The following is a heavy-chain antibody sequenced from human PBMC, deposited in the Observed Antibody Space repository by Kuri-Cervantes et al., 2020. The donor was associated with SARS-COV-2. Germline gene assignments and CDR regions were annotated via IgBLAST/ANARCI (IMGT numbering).Heavy chain of an antibody. CDR2: ISGGST. J-gene: IGHJ3*02. V-gene: IGHV3-38-3*01. Sequence: GESLKISCAASGFTVSSNEMSWVRQAPGKGLEWVSSISGGSTYYADSRKGRFTISRDNAKNSLYLQMNSLRAEDTAVYYCARDSIITHLFGEGTIWGGAFDIWGQGTMVTVSS. CDR3: ARDSIITHLFGEGTIWGGAFDI. CDR1: GFTVSSNE. D-gene: IGHD3-16*01.